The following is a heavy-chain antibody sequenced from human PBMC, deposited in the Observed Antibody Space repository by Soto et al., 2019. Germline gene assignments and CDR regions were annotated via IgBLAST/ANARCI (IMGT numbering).Heavy chain of an antibody. CDR1: GFTFGNYG. D-gene: IGHD2-15*01. J-gene: IGHJ5*02. V-gene: IGHV3-23*01. Sequence: GGSLRLSCVGSGFTFGNYGMSWVRQAPGKGLEWVSSITGIDGRTYYADSVKGRFTISRDNPKNTLYLQMNNLRAEDTAMFYCAKDRGPYCSGGICYPPSWFDPWGQGTQVTVSS. CDR2: ITGIDGRT. CDR3: AKDRGPYCSGGICYPPSWFDP.